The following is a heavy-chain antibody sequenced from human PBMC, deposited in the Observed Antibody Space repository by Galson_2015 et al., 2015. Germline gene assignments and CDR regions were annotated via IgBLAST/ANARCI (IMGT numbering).Heavy chain of an antibody. CDR1: GYTFTSYA. V-gene: IGHV1-3*01. D-gene: IGHD6-19*01. CDR3: ARELMAGQWLVTDYYYYYGMDV. J-gene: IGHJ6*02. Sequence: SVKVSCKASGYTFTSYAMHWVRQAPGQRLEWMGWINAGNGNTKYSQKFQGRVTITRDTSASTAYMELSSLRSEDTAVYYCARELMAGQWLVTDYYYYYGMDVWGQGTTVTVSS. CDR2: INAGNGNT.